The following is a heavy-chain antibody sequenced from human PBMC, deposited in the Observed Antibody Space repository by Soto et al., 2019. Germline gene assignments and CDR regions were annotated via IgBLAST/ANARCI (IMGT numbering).Heavy chain of an antibody. J-gene: IGHJ6*02. CDR3: ARGRLGYYYDGMDV. Sequence: GASVKVSCKASGYTFTSYDINWVRQATGQGLEWMGWMNPNSGNTGYAQKFQGRVTMTRNTSISTAYMELSSLRSEDTAVYYCARGRLGYYYDGMDVWGQGTTVTVSS. V-gene: IGHV1-8*01. CDR1: GYTFTSYD. CDR2: MNPNSGNT.